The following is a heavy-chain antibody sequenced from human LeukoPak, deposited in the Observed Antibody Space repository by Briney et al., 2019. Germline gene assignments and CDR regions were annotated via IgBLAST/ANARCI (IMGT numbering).Heavy chain of an antibody. CDR3: ARLYVSGSDFWSFDY. Sequence: GESLRISCRGSGYSFTTSWIGWVRQTTGKGLEWVAIVYPADSDSKYSPSFQGQVTISADESITTAYLQWGSLKASDTGMYFCARLYVSGSDFWSFDYWGQGTLVTISS. V-gene: IGHV5-51*01. CDR2: VYPADSDS. D-gene: IGHD1-26*01. J-gene: IGHJ4*02. CDR1: GYSFTTSW.